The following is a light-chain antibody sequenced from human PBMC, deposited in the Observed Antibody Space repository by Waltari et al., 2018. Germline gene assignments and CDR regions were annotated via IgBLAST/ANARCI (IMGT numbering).Light chain of an antibody. CDR2: DND. Sequence: QSVLTQPPSVSAAPGQKVTISCSGSTSNIGNNYVSWYQQFPRTAPKLLVYDNDNRPSGIPDRFSGAKSVTSATLGITGLQTGDEADYYCGTWDSSLSAHVFGGGTKLTVL. CDR1: TSNIGNNY. J-gene: IGLJ2*01. CDR3: GTWDSSLSAHV. V-gene: IGLV1-51*01.